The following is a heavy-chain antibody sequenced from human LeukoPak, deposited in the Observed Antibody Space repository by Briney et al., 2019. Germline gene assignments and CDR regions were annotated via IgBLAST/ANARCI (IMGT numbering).Heavy chain of an antibody. V-gene: IGHV3-7*01. Sequence: PGGSLRLSCAASGFIFSTYWMTWVRQAPGKGLEWVATIKYDGDEKFYVDSVTGRFTISRDNAKNSLYLQMNSLTAEDTAVYYCARGDHPPRMDKQPSSGWYMKAFDIWGQGTMVTVSS. D-gene: IGHD6-19*01. J-gene: IGHJ3*02. CDR2: IKYDGDEK. CDR3: ARGDHPPRMDKQPSSGWYMKAFDI. CDR1: GFIFSTYW.